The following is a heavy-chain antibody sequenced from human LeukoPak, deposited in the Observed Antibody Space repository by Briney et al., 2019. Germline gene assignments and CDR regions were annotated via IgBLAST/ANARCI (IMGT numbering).Heavy chain of an antibody. CDR3: ARDDVQQLVTFDY. V-gene: IGHV3-11*01. D-gene: IGHD6-13*01. CDR2: ISSSGSTI. J-gene: IGHJ4*02. CDR1: GGSVSSYY. Sequence: LSLTCTVSGGSVSSYYWSWIRQPPGKGLEWVSFISSSGSTIYYADSVKGRFTISRDNAKNSLYLQMNSLRAEDTAVYYCARDDVQQLVTFDYWGQGTLVTVSS.